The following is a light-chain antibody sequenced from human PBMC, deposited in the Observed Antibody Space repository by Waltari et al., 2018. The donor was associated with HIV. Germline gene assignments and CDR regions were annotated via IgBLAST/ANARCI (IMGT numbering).Light chain of an antibody. J-gene: IGKJ1*01. CDR3: QQYSSYSWT. CDR2: NAS. CDR1: QNIGYW. V-gene: IGKV1-5*03. Sequence: IQMTQSPSTLSASVGDRVTITCRASQNIGYWLAWYQQKPGKAPNLLIYNASNLASGVQSRCSGSGSGTEFTLTISSLHPDDFATYFCQQYSSYSWTFGQGTKVEIK.